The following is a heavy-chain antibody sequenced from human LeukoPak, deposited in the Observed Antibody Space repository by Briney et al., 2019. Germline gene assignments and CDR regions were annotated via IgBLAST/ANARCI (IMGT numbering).Heavy chain of an antibody. D-gene: IGHD3-22*01. CDR2: IYYSGST. CDR3: ATIINITMIDNYYMDV. Sequence: PSETLSLTWTVSGGSISSYYWSWIRQPPGKGLEWIGYIYYSGSTTYNPSLKSRVTMSVDTSNNQFSLKLSSVTAADTAVYYCATIINITMIDNYYMDVWGKGTTVTVSS. J-gene: IGHJ6*03. CDR1: GGSISSYY. V-gene: IGHV4-59*01.